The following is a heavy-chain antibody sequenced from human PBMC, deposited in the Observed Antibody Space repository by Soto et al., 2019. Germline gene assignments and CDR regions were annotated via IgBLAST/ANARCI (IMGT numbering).Heavy chain of an antibody. V-gene: IGHV3-7*03. CDR1: GFTFSPYW. CDR3: ARGSNQDY. CDR2: INNDGSEK. D-gene: IGHD2-8*01. Sequence: EVQLVESGGDLVQPGGYRRLSCVASGFTFSPYWMSWVRQAPGRGLQWVATINNDGSEKYYADSVKGRFTISRDNARDSLYLQLTSLRAEDTAIYYCARGSNQDYWGQGTLVAVSS. J-gene: IGHJ4*02.